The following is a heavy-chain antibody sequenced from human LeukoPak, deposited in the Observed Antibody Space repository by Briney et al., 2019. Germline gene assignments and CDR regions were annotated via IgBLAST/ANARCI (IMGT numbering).Heavy chain of an antibody. CDR3: AKDPDSSGYSYFDY. V-gene: IGHV3-23*01. CDR1: RFTISSYA. J-gene: IGHJ4*02. CDR2: ISGSSGST. D-gene: IGHD3-22*01. Sequence: GGSLRLSCAASRFTISSYAMSWVRQAPGEGLEWVSGISGSSGSTYYADSVKGRFTIARDKSKNTVYLQMNSLRAEDTAVYYCAKDPDSSGYSYFDYWGQGTLVTVSS.